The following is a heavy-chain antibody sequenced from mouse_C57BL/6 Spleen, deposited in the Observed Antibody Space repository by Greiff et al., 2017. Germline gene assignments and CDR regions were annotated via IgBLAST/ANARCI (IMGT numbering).Heavy chain of an antibody. V-gene: IGHV5-6*01. Sequence: EVQVVESGGDLVKPGGSLKLSCAASGFTFSSYGMSWVRQTPDKRLEWVATISSGGSYTYYPDSVKGRFTISRDNAKNTLYLQMSSLKSEDTAMYYCARRNWELGVYYAMDYWGQGTSVTVSS. CDR3: ARRNWELGVYYAMDY. CDR2: ISSGGSYT. J-gene: IGHJ4*01. D-gene: IGHD4-1*01. CDR1: GFTFSSYG.